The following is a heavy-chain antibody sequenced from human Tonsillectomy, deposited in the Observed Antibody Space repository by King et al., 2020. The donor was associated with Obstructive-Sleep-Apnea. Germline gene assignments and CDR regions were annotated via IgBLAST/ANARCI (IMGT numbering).Heavy chain of an antibody. D-gene: IGHD2-15*01. Sequence: EVQLVESGGDLVKPGGSLRLSCAASGFTFSKAWMSWVRQAPGKGLEWVGRIKAKSDGGTTDYAAPVKGRFTISRDDSKNTLYLQMNSLKTEDTAFYYCTRDEFCRGGSCYSYNWFDPWGQGTLVTVSS. J-gene: IGHJ5*02. V-gene: IGHV3-15*01. CDR2: IKAKSDGGTT. CDR1: GFTFSKAW. CDR3: TRDEFCRGGSCYSYNWFDP.